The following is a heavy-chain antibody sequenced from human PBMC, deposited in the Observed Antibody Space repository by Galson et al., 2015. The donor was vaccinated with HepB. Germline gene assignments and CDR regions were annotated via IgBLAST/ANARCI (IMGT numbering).Heavy chain of an antibody. J-gene: IGHJ3*02. D-gene: IGHD3-3*01. CDR2: FDPEDGET. CDR3: ASTIFGVANDAFDI. V-gene: IGHV1-24*01. Sequence: SVKVSCKVSGYTLTELSMHWVRQAPGKGLEWMGGFDPEDGETIYAQKFQGRVTMTEDTSTDTAYMELSSLRSEDTAVYYCASTIFGVANDAFDIWGQGTMVTVSS. CDR1: GYTLTELS.